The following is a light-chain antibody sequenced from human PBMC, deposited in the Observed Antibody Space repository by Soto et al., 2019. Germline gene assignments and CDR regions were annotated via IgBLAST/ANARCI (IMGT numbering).Light chain of an antibody. Sequence: EIVMTQSPATLSVAPGERATLSCRASQSISNNLAWYQQKPGQAPRLLIFGASTRATGIPARFSGSGSGTECTLTISSLQSEDFAVYYCQQHNNWPLTFGGGTKVEIK. CDR3: QQHNNWPLT. J-gene: IGKJ4*01. V-gene: IGKV3-15*01. CDR1: QSISNN. CDR2: GAS.